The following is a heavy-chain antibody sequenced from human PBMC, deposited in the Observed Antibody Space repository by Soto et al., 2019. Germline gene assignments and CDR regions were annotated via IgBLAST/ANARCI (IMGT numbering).Heavy chain of an antibody. CDR1: GYTFTGYF. CDR3: ARVDCSGGSCQWSGMDV. Sequence: QVQVVQSGAEVKKPGASVKVSYKASGYTFTGYFMHWVRQAPGQGLEWMGWMNPNSGGTNYAQKFQGRVTMTRDTSISTAYMEMSRLRSDDTAVYYCARVDCSGGSCQWSGMDVWGQGTTVTVSS. J-gene: IGHJ6*02. CDR2: MNPNSGGT. V-gene: IGHV1-2*02. D-gene: IGHD2-15*01.